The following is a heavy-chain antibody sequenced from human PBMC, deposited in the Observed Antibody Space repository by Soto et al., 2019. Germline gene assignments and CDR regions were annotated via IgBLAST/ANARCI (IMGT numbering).Heavy chain of an antibody. J-gene: IGHJ4*02. CDR1: GGTLSSFINYP. D-gene: IGHD3-3*01. V-gene: IGHV1-69*06. Sequence: QMQLVQSGAEVKKPGSSVKVSCKAAGGTLSSFINYPINWVRQAPGQGLEWMGGIVPNVGTVNYAQEFQGRVTITADKSTGTAYMEVSSLRSEVTALYYCARRDTSGFLRYFDNWGQGTLVTVSS. CDR2: IVPNVGTV. CDR3: ARRDTSGFLRYFDN.